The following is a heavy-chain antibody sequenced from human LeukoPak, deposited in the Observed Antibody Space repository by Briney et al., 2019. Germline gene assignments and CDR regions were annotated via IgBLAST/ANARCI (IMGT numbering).Heavy chain of an antibody. D-gene: IGHD2-2*01. CDR2: INPNSGAT. CDR1: GYTFTGYY. Sequence: ASVKVSCKASGYTFTGYYMHWVRQAPGQGLEWMGWINPNSGATNYAQKFQGRVTMTRDTSISTAYMELSRLRSDDTAVYYCARDGGVVIVPAAMNRNWFDPWGQGTLVTVSS. V-gene: IGHV1-2*02. CDR3: ARDGGVVIVPAAMNRNWFDP. J-gene: IGHJ5*02.